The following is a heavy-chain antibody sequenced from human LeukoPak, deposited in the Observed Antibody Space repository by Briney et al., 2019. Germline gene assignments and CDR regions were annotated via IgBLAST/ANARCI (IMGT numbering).Heavy chain of an antibody. D-gene: IGHD3-3*01. J-gene: IGHJ3*02. Sequence: ASVKVSCKASGYTFTTYDINWVRQATGQGLEWMGWMNPNSGNTGYAQKFQGRVTMTRNTSISTAYMELSSLRSEDTAVYYCARGSFRFWSGYLKLYDAFDIWGQGTMVTVSS. V-gene: IGHV1-8*01. CDR2: MNPNSGNT. CDR1: GYTFTTYD. CDR3: ARGSFRFWSGYLKLYDAFDI.